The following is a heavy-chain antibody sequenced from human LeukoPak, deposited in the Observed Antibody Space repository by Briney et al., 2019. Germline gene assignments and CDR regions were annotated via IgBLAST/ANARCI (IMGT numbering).Heavy chain of an antibody. D-gene: IGHD6-19*01. CDR2: TYHSGST. V-gene: IGHV4-4*02. J-gene: IGHJ6*02. CDR3: ARGYSSGWWTIDYYYYYGMDI. CDR1: GGSISSSNW. Sequence: SETLSLTCAVSGGSISSSNWWSWVRQPPGKGLEWIGETYHSGSTNYNPSLKSRVTISEDKSKNQFSLKLSSVTAADTAVYYCARGYSSGWWTIDYYYYYGMDIWGQGTTVTVSS.